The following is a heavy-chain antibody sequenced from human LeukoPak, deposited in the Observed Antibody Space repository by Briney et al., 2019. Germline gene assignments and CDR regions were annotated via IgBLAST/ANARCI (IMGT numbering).Heavy chain of an antibody. J-gene: IGHJ4*02. V-gene: IGHV1-18*01. CDR3: ARWVPAGYSFDY. D-gene: IGHD3-9*01. CDR1: GYTFTSYG. Sequence: ASVKVSCKASGYTFTSYGISWVRQAPGQGLEWMGWISAYNGNSNYAQKLQGRVTMTTDTSTSTAYMELRSLRSDDTAVYYCARWVPAGYSFDYWGQGTLVTVSS. CDR2: ISAYNGNS.